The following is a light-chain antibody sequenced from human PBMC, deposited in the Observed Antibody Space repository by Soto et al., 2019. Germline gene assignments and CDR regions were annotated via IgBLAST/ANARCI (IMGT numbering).Light chain of an antibody. CDR2: GNS. CDR1: SSNIGAVYD. V-gene: IGLV1-40*01. J-gene: IGLJ3*02. CDR3: QSYDSSLSGWV. Sequence: QSVLTQPPSVSGAPGQRGTISCTGSSSNIGAVYDVHWYQQLPGTAPKLLIYGNSNRPSGFPDRFSGSKSGTSASLAITGLQAEDEADYYCQSYDSSLSGWVFGGGTKLTVL.